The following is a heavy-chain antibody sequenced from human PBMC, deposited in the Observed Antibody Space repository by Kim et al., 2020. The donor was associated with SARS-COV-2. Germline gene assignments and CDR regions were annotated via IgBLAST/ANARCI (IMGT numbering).Heavy chain of an antibody. V-gene: IGHV3-74*01. J-gene: IGHJ4*02. Sequence: GGSLRLSCAASGFTFSSYWMHWVRQAPGKGLVWVSRINNDGTNTNYADSVKGRFTISRDNAENTLYLQMNSLRDEDTAVYYCARDISAIRLFDQWGQRTLVSVSS. CDR1: GFTFSSYW. D-gene: IGHD3-3*02. CDR2: INNDGTNT. CDR3: ARDISAIRLFDQ.